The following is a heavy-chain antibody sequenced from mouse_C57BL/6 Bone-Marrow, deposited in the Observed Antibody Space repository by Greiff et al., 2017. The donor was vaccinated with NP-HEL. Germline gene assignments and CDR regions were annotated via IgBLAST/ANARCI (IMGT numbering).Heavy chain of an antibody. Sequence: VQLQQSGTVLARPGASVKMSCKTSGYTFTSYWMHWVKQRPGQGLEWIGAIYPGNSDTSYNQKFKGKAKLTAVTSASTAYMELSSLTNEDSAVYYCTRWYYGSRYYAMDYWGQGTSVTVSS. CDR1: GYTFTSYW. V-gene: IGHV1-5*01. CDR3: TRWYYGSRYYAMDY. CDR2: IYPGNSDT. D-gene: IGHD1-1*01. J-gene: IGHJ4*01.